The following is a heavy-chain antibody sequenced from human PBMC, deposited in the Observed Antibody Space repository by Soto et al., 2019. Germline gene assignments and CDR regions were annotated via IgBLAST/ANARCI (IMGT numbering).Heavy chain of an antibody. J-gene: IGHJ6*02. CDR1: GGSFSGYY. V-gene: IGHV4-34*01. CDR2: INHSGST. D-gene: IGHD3-10*01. Sequence: SETLSLTCAVYGGSFSGYYWSWIRQPPGKGLEWIGEINHSGSTNYNPSLKSRVTISVDTSKNQFSLKLSSVTAADTAVYYCARVGTYYYGSGSYSRGWTYYYGMDVWGQGTTVTVS. CDR3: ARVGTYYYGSGSYSRGWTYYYGMDV.